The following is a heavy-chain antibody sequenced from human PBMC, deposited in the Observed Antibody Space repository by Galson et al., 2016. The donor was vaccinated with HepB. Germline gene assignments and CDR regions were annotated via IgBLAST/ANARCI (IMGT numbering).Heavy chain of an antibody. J-gene: IGHJ4*02. CDR1: EDSLSAFA. V-gene: IGHV1-69*06. CDR3: TRGNAADY. CDR2: FIPMSETT. Sequence: SVKVSCKASEDSLSAFAVNWVRQAPGQGLEWVGGFIPMSETTHYAQKFQGRVTINADKTTTTAYLELSSLKSEDTAVYYCTRGNAADYWGQGTLVIVSS. D-gene: IGHD4-11*01.